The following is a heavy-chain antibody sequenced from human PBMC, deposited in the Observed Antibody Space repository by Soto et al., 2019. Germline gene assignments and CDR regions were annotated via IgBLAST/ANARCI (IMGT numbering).Heavy chain of an antibody. D-gene: IGHD3-3*01. Sequence: ESGPTLVNPTQTLTLTCTFSGFSLSTSGVGVGWIRQPPGKALEWLALIYWDDDKRYSPSLKSRLTITKDTSKNQVVLTMTNMDPVDTATYYCARSALARLEWPFNWFDPWGQGTLVTVSS. V-gene: IGHV2-5*02. CDR3: ARSALARLEWPFNWFDP. J-gene: IGHJ5*02. CDR1: GFSLSTSGVG. CDR2: IYWDDDK.